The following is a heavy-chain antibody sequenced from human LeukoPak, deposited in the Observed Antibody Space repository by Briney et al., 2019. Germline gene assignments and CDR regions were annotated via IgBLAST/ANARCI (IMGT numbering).Heavy chain of an antibody. CDR2: INPNSGGT. D-gene: IGHD6-19*01. Sequence: ASVKVSCKASGYTFTGYYMHWVRQAPGQGLEWMGWINPNSGGTNYAQKFQGRVTMTSDTSISTAYMELSRLRSDDTAVYYCARTRYSSGVTHYYGMDVWGQGTTVTVSS. CDR1: GYTFTGYY. CDR3: ARTRYSSGVTHYYGMDV. J-gene: IGHJ6*02. V-gene: IGHV1-2*02.